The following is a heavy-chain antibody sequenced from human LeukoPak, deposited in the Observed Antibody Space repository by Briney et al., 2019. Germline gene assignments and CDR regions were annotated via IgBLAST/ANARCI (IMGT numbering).Heavy chain of an antibody. J-gene: IGHJ3*02. Sequence: ASVTVSCKASGGTFSNYALGWVRQAPRKGLEWIGGTTPIFGSAEYAQNFQGRVTVSTDESTSTAYMEMSSLRSDDTAVYYCAGALFHFDSSGYDMDGYDIWGQGTMVTVSS. V-gene: IGHV1-69*05. CDR1: GGTFSNYA. CDR2: TTPIFGSA. CDR3: AGALFHFDSSGYDMDGYDI. D-gene: IGHD3-22*01.